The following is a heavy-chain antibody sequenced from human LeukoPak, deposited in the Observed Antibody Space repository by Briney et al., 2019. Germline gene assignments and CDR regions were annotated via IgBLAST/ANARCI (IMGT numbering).Heavy chain of an antibody. CDR3: ARKMSVVTARYYYYYGMDV. Sequence: PSETLSLTCTVSGGSISSYYWSWIRQPPGKGLEWIGYIYYSGSTNYNPSLKSRVTISVDTSKNQFSLKPSSVTAADTAVYYCARKMSVVTARYYYYYGMDVWGQGTTVTVSS. V-gene: IGHV4-59*01. D-gene: IGHD2-21*02. J-gene: IGHJ6*02. CDR2: IYYSGST. CDR1: GGSISSYY.